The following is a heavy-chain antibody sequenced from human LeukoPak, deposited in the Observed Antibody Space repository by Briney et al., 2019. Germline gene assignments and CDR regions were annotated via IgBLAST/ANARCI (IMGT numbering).Heavy chain of an antibody. D-gene: IGHD4-11*01. J-gene: IGHJ4*02. Sequence: GGSLRLFCAPSGFTFSSYAMSWVPQAPGKGLEGVSPISSSGSSSFYADSVKGRFTISRDNAKNTLYLQMNSLRAEDTAVYYCARGLVPGFLDYWGQGTPVTVSS. V-gene: IGHV3-23*01. CDR3: ARGLVPGFLDY. CDR2: ISSSGSSS. CDR1: GFTFSSYA.